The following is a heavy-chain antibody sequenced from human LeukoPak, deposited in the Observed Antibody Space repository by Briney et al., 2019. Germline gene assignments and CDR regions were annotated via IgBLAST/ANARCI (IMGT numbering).Heavy chain of an antibody. Sequence: ASEKVSCKASGYTFTSYDINWVRQATGQGLEWMGWMNPNSGNTDYAPKFQGRVTMTRNTSITTAYMELSSLRSEDTAVYYCARAQRYCAGTSCYAPVAYWGQGTLVTVSS. CDR2: MNPNSGNT. V-gene: IGHV1-8*01. J-gene: IGHJ4*02. D-gene: IGHD2-2*01. CDR1: GYTFTSYD. CDR3: ARAQRYCAGTSCYAPVAY.